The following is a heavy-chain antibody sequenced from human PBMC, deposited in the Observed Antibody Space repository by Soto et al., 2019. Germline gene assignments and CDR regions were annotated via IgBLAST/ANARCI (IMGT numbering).Heavy chain of an antibody. D-gene: IGHD6-19*01. CDR2: IIPILGIA. V-gene: IGHV1-69*02. Sequence: GASVKVSCKASGGTFSSYTISWVREAPGQGLEWMGRIIPILGIANYAQKFQGRVTITADKSTSTAYMELSSLRTEDTALYYCAPTSGIAVAAVDYWAQGILVTVSS. CDR3: APTSGIAVAAVDY. J-gene: IGHJ4*02. CDR1: GGTFSSYT.